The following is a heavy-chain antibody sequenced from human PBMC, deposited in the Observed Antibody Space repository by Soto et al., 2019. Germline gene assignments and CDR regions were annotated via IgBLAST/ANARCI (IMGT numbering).Heavy chain of an antibody. V-gene: IGHV4-34*01. Sequence: SETLSLTCAVYGGSFSGYYWSWIRQPPGKGLEWIGEINHSGSTNYNPSLKSRVTISVDTSKNQFSLKLSSVTAADTAVYYCARSFDSSGYRLDYWGQGTLVTVSS. J-gene: IGHJ4*02. D-gene: IGHD3-22*01. CDR3: ARSFDSSGYRLDY. CDR1: GGSFSGYY. CDR2: INHSGST.